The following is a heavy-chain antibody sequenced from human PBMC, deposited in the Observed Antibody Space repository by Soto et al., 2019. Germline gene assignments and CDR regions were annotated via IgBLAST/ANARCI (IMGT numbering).Heavy chain of an antibody. Sequence: GASVKVSCKASGYTFTSSGISWVRQAPGQGLEWMGWISAYNGNTNYAQKLQGRVTMTTDTSTSTAYMELRSLRSDDTAVYYCARDRGPIGFLEWLLSGDAFDIWGQGTMVTVSS. V-gene: IGHV1-18*01. J-gene: IGHJ3*02. CDR2: ISAYNGNT. CDR1: GYTFTSSG. CDR3: ARDRGPIGFLEWLLSGDAFDI. D-gene: IGHD3-3*01.